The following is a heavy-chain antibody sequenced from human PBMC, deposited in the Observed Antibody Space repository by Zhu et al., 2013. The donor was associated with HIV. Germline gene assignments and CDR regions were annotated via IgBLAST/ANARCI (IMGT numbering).Heavy chain of an antibody. CDR2: IIPILGIA. Sequence: QVQLVQSGAEVKKPGSSVKVSCKASGGTFSSYTISWVRQAPGQGLEWMGRIIPILGIANYAQKFQGRVTITADKSTSTAYMELSSLRSDDTAVYYCARDSERGIAVARCGWFDPWGQGTLVTVSS. CDR1: GGTFSSYT. D-gene: IGHD6-19*01. J-gene: IGHJ5*02. V-gene: IGHV1-69*08. CDR3: ARDSERGIAVARCGWFDP.